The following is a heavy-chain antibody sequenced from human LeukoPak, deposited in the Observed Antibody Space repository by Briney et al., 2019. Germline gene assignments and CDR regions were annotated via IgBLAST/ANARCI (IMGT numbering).Heavy chain of an antibody. CDR3: ARAPNWDRPFDS. CDR1: GDSISRFY. CDR2: VYYSGSP. V-gene: IGHV4-59*01. J-gene: IGHJ4*02. Sequence: PSETLSLTCTVSGDSISRFYWSWIRQPPGKGLEFIGYVYYSGSPTYGPSLNSRVTISVNTSKNQLSLKMTSVTAADTAVYYCARAPNWDRPFDSWGQGALVTVSS. D-gene: IGHD7-27*01.